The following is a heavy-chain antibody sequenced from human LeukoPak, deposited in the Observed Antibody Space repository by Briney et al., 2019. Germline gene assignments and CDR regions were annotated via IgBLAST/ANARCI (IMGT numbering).Heavy chain of an antibody. CDR1: GGTFSSCA. V-gene: IGHV1-69*13. CDR3: ARGAIFVPFDY. CDR2: IIPIFGTA. J-gene: IGHJ4*02. D-gene: IGHD3-3*01. Sequence: SVKVSCKASGGTFSSCAISWVRQAPGQGLEWMGGIIPIFGTANYAQKFQGRVTITADESTSTAYMGLSSLRSEDTAVYYCARGAIFVPFDYWGQGTLVTVSS.